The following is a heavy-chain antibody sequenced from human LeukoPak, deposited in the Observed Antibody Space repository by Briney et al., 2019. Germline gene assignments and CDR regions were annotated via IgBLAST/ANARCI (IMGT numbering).Heavy chain of an antibody. CDR1: GGSISSSSYY. CDR2: IYYSGST. J-gene: IGHJ5*02. CDR3: ARRANWFDP. V-gene: IGHV4-39*01. Sequence: SETLSLTCTVSGGSISSSSYYWGWIRQPPGTGLEWIGSIYYSGSTYYNPSLKSRVTISVDTSKNQFSLKLSSVTAADTAVYYCARRANWFDPWGQGTLVTVSS.